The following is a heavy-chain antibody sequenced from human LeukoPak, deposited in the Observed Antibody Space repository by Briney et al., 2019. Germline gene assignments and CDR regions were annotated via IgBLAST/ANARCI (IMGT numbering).Heavy chain of an antibody. J-gene: IGHJ4*02. Sequence: ASVKVSCKASGYTFTSYATNWVRQAPGQGLEWMGWISAYNGNTNYAQKLQGRVTMTTDTSTSTAYMELRNLRSDDTAVYYCARMGWNYVAYFDYWGQGTLVTVSS. CDR3: ARMGWNYVAYFDY. V-gene: IGHV1-18*01. D-gene: IGHD1-7*01. CDR2: ISAYNGNT. CDR1: GYTFTSYA.